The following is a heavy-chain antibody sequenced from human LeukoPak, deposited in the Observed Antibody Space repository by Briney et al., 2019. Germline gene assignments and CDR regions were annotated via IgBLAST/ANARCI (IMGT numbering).Heavy chain of an antibody. V-gene: IGHV1-2*02. CDR3: ASQRVVTAFDY. D-gene: IGHD3-3*01. Sequence: APVKVSCKASGYTFTGCYMNWVRQAPGQGLGWMGWINPNSGATKYAHKFQGRVTMTRDTSISTAYMEVSRLRSDDTAVYYCASQRVVTAFDYWGQGTLVTVSS. CDR2: INPNSGAT. J-gene: IGHJ4*02. CDR1: GYTFTGCY.